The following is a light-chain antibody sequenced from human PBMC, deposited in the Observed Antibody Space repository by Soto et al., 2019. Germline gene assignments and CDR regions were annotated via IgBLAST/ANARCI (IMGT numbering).Light chain of an antibody. Sequence: EIVLTQSPGTLSLSPGERATLSCRACQGVSSYLAWYQQKPGQAPRLLIYDASNRATGIPARFSGSGSGTDFTLTISSLGPEDFAVYYCQKRINWRAFGQGTRLEI. V-gene: IGKV3-11*01. J-gene: IGKJ5*01. CDR2: DAS. CDR1: QGVSSY. CDR3: QKRINWRA.